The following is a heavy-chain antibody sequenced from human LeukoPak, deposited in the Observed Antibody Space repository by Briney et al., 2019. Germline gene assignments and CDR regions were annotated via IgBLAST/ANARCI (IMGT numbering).Heavy chain of an antibody. J-gene: IGHJ6*03. CDR2: INHSGST. CDR3: ARSGGSYYMDV. CDR1: GGSFSGYY. D-gene: IGHD3-10*01. Sequence: SETLSLTCAVYGGSFSGYYWSWIRQPPGKGLEWIGEINHSGSTNYNPSLKSRVTISVDTSKNQFSLKLSSVTAADTAVYYCARSGGSYYMDVWGKGTTVTVSS. V-gene: IGHV4-34*01.